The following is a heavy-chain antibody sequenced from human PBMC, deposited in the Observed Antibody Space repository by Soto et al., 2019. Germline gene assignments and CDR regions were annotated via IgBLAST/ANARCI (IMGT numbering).Heavy chain of an antibody. V-gene: IGHV3-30*03. CDR3: ARAHGYSSGWRADS. J-gene: IGHJ4*02. CDR1: GFTFNKHG. D-gene: IGHD6-19*01. CDR2: ISYDGSNQ. Sequence: VQLVESGGGVVQPGRSLRLSCVASGFTFNKHGMHWVRQAPGKGLEWVAVISYDGSNQYYADSVKGRFTISRDNSKNTLYLQMTTLRREDAALYYCARAHGYSSGWRADSWGQGTRVTVSA.